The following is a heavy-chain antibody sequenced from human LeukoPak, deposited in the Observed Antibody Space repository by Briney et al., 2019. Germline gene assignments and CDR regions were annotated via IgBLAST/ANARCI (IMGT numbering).Heavy chain of an antibody. CDR2: INHSGST. CDR1: GGSFSGYY. CDR3: ARDPGWLVRYYFDY. D-gene: IGHD3-10*01. Sequence: SETLSLTCAVYGGSFSGYYWSWVRQPPGEGLEWIGEINHSGSTNYNPSLKSRVTISVDTSKNQFSLKLSSVTAADTAVYYCARDPGWLVRYYFDYWGQGTLVTVSS. V-gene: IGHV4-34*01. J-gene: IGHJ4*02.